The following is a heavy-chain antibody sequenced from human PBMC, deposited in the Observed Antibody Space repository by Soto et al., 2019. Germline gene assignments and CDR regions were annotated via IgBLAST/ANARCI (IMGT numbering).Heavy chain of an antibody. Sequence: QVQLVESGGGVVQPGRSLRLSCAASGFSFSSYGMHWVRQAPGKGLEWVAVIWYDGSNKYYADSVKGRFTISRDNSKNTLYLQMNSLRAEDKAVYYCAREEGVGYYYYGMDVWGQGTTVTVSS. CDR1: GFSFSSYG. V-gene: IGHV3-33*01. J-gene: IGHJ6*02. CDR3: AREEGVGYYYYGMDV. CDR2: IWYDGSNK. D-gene: IGHD3-10*01.